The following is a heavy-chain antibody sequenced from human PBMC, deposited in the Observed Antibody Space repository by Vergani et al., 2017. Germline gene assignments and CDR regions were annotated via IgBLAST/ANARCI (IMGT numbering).Heavy chain of an antibody. D-gene: IGHD6-19*01. CDR2: IYYSGST. CDR3: AGHYNVEWLVKLGWIDP. CDR1: GAYIRSINYY. V-gene: IGHV4-39*01. Sequence: QLQLQESGPGLVKPSATLSLTFSVSGAYIRSINYYWGGIRQPTGKGLEWIASIYYSGSTFYNPSLKSRVTISVDTSKNQFSLKLSSVTAADTAVYFCAGHYNVEWLVKLGWIDPWGQGILVTVSS. J-gene: IGHJ5*02.